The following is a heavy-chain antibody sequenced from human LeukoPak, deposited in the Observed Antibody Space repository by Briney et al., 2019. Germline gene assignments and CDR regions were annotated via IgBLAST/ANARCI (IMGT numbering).Heavy chain of an antibody. V-gene: IGHV3-20*04. CDR3: ARWYYSGWAFDY. Sequence: GGSLRLSCAASGFTFDDYGMTWVRQAPGKGLEWVSGVNWNGRSTGYADSVKGRFTISRDNSKNTLYLQMNSLRAEDTAVYYCARWYYSGWAFDYWGQGTLVTVSS. J-gene: IGHJ4*02. CDR1: GFTFDDYG. CDR2: VNWNGRST. D-gene: IGHD6-19*01.